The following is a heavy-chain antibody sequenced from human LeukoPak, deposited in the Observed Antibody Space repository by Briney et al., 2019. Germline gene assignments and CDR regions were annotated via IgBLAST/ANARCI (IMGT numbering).Heavy chain of an antibody. Sequence: GASVKVSCKASGYTFTSYDINWVRQATGQVLEWMGWMNPNSGNTGYAQKFQGRVTMTRNTSISTAYMELSSLRSEDTAVYYCARGNTQLGWFDPWGQGTLVTVSS. V-gene: IGHV1-8*01. CDR3: ARGNTQLGWFDP. D-gene: IGHD6-6*01. CDR1: GYTFTSYD. J-gene: IGHJ5*02. CDR2: MNPNSGNT.